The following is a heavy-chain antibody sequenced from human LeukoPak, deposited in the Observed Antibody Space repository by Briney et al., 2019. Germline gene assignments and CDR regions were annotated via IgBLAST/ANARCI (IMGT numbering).Heavy chain of an antibody. V-gene: IGHV4-59*01. CDR2: IYSSGST. J-gene: IGHJ4*02. CDR3: ARFAYCGGHCWYYFDY. D-gene: IGHD2-21*02. CDR1: GGSISSYY. Sequence: SETLSLTCSVSGGSISSYYWSWIRQPPGKGLEWIGYIYSSGSTNYNPSLKSRITISVDTSKNQFSLKLSSVTAADTAVYYCARFAYCGGHCWYYFDYWGQGSLVTVSS.